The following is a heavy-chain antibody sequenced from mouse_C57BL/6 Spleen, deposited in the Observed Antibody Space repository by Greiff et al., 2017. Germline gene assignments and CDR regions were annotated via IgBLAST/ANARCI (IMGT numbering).Heavy chain of an antibody. D-gene: IGHD1-1*01. CDR2: IYPRSGNT. V-gene: IGHV1-81*01. Sequence: VQLQQSGAELARPGASVKLSCKASGYTFTSYGISWVKQRTGQGLEWIGEIYPRSGNTYYNEKLKGKATLTADKSSSTAYMELRSLTSEDSAVYFCARSETTVVATDYWGQGTTLTVSS. CDR3: ARSETTVVATDY. CDR1: GYTFTSYG. J-gene: IGHJ2*01.